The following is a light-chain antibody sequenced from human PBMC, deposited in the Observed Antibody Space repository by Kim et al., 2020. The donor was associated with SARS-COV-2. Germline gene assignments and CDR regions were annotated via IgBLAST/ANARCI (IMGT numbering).Light chain of an antibody. J-gene: IGKJ4*01. CDR3: QQSYSTLT. CDR1: QSISSY. Sequence: SASVGDRVTITCRASQSISSYLNWYQQKPGKAPKLLIYAASSLQSGVPSRFSGSGSGTDFTLTISSVQPEDFATYYCQQSYSTLTFGGGTKVEIK. CDR2: AAS. V-gene: IGKV1-39*01.